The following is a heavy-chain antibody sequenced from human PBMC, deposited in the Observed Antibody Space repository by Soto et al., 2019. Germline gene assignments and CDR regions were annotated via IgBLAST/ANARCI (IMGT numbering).Heavy chain of an antibody. CDR2: IKGDGSDK. CDR3: ARDPGYGAIDH. V-gene: IGHV3-7*01. CDR1: GFTFSSFW. J-gene: IGHJ4*02. Sequence: EVQLVESGGGLVQPGGSLRLSCVASGFTFSSFWMGWVRQAPGKGLEWVAIIKGDGSDKYYMDSVKGRLTISRDNTKNSVDRKMNSLRVEGTAVYYWARDPGYGAIDHWGQGALVTVSS. D-gene: IGHD6-13*01.